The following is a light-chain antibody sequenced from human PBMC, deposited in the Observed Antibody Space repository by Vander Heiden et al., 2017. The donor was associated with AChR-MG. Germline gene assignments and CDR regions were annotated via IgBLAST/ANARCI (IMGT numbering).Light chain of an antibody. CDR2: DVT. CDR3: SSSTTFNTWM. Sequence: QSALTQPASVSGSPGQSITISCTGTGSDVGGHDSVSWYQQRPGKAPQLILYDVTQRPSGVSNRFSGSKSGDTASLTISGLRAEDEATYYYSSSTTFNTWMFGGGTKVTVL. CDR1: GSDVGGHDS. V-gene: IGLV2-14*01. J-gene: IGLJ3*02.